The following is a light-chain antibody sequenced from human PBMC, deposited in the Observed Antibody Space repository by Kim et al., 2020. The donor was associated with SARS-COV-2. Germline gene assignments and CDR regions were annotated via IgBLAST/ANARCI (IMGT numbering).Light chain of an antibody. V-gene: IGLV3-10*01. CDR3: YSTDSSGNHRV. Sequence: PGQTASITCSGDALPKKYAYWYQQKSGQAPVLVIYEDSKRPSGIPGRFSGSSSGTMATLTISGAQVEDEADYYCYSTDSSGNHRVFGGGTKLTVL. J-gene: IGLJ2*01. CDR2: EDS. CDR1: ALPKKY.